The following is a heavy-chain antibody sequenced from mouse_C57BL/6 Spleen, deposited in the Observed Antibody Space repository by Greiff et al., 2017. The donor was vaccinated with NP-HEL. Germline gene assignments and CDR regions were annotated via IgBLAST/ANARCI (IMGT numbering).Heavy chain of an antibody. CDR2: ISDGGSYT. V-gene: IGHV5-4*01. Sequence: DVMLVESGGGLVKPGGSLKLSCAASGFTFSSYAMSWVRQTPEKRPEWVATISDGGSYTYYPDNVKGRFTISRDNAKNNLYLQMSHLKSEDTAMYYCARDSTGTLDYWGQGTTLTVSS. CDR1: GFTFSSYA. J-gene: IGHJ2*01. D-gene: IGHD4-1*02. CDR3: ARDSTGTLDY.